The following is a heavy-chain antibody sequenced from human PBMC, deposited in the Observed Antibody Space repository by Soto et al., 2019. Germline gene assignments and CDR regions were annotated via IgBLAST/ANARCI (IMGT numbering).Heavy chain of an antibody. V-gene: IGHV3-33*01. D-gene: IGHD2-2*01. CDR1: GFTFSSYG. CDR3: AREASEYHFDN. Sequence: QVQLVESGGGVVQPGRSLRLSCAASGFTFSSYGMDWVRQAPGKGLEWVAVIWYDGSNKNYVDSVKGRFTISRDKSKNMLYLQMNSLRAEGTAVYHCAREASEYHFDNWGQGTLVTVSS. J-gene: IGHJ4*02. CDR2: IWYDGSNK.